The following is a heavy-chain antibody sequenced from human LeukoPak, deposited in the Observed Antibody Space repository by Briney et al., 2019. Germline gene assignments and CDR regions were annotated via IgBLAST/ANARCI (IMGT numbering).Heavy chain of an antibody. Sequence: GGSLRLSCAASGFTVSGTHMSWVRQAPGKGLGWVSAMYTGGTTYYADSVKGRFTISRDNSKNTLYLHMNSLRAEDTAVYYCAKDEVTSGGGLASWGQGTLVTVSS. CDR1: GFTVSGTH. CDR2: MYTGGTT. J-gene: IGHJ4*02. V-gene: IGHV3-53*01. D-gene: IGHD2-21*02. CDR3: AKDEVTSGGGLAS.